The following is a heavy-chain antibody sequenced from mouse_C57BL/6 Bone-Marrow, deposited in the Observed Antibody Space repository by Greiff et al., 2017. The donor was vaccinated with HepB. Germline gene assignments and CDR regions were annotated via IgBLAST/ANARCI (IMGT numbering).Heavy chain of an antibody. D-gene: IGHD1-1*02. CDR1: GFTFSDYY. J-gene: IGHJ4*01. V-gene: IGHV5-12*01. CDR3: ARAYSGTMDY. CDR2: ISNGGGST. Sequence: DVQLQESGGGLVQPGGSLKLSCAASGFTFSDYYMYWVRQTPEKRLEWVAYISNGGGSTYYPDTVKGRFTISRDNAKNTQYLQMSRLKSEDTAMYYCARAYSGTMDYWGQGTSVTVSS.